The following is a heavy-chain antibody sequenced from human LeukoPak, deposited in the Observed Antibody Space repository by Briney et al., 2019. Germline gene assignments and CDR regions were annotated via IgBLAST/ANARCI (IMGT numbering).Heavy chain of an antibody. J-gene: IGHJ4*02. CDR3: ARVGHCSSTSCLDY. D-gene: IGHD2-2*01. Sequence: YPGGSLRLSCAASGFTFSSYDMHWVRQAPGKGLEWVAVISYDGSNKCYADSVKGRFTISRDNSKNTLYLQMNSLRAEDTAVYYRARVGHCSSTSCLDYWGQGTLVTVSS. CDR1: GFTFSSYD. V-gene: IGHV3-30*04. CDR2: ISYDGSNK.